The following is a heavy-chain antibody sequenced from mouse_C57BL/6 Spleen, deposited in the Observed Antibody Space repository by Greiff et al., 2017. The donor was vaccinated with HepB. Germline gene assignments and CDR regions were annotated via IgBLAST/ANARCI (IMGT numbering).Heavy chain of an antibody. D-gene: IGHD4-1*01. CDR3: ARDPGTGWYFDV. CDR1: GYSITSGYY. CDR2: ISYDGSN. Sequence: EVKLQESGPGLVKPSQSLSLTCSVTGYSITSGYYWNWIRQFPGNKLEWMGYISYDGSNNYNPSLKNRISITRDTSKNQFFLKLNSVTTEDTATYYCARDPGTGWYFDVWGTGTTVTVSS. J-gene: IGHJ1*03. V-gene: IGHV3-6*01.